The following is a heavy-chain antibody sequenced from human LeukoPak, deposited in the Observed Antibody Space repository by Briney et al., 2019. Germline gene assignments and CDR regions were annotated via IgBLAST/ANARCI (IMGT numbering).Heavy chain of an antibody. CDR2: IYYSGST. V-gene: IGHV4-39*07. CDR3: AITYYYYMDV. J-gene: IGHJ6*03. CDR1: GGSISTSSYY. Sequence: SETLSLTCTVSGGSISTSSYYWGWIRQPPGKGLECIGNIYYSGSTYYNPSLKSRVTISVDTSKNQFSLKLSSVTAADTAVYYCAITYYYYMDVWGKGTTVTVSS.